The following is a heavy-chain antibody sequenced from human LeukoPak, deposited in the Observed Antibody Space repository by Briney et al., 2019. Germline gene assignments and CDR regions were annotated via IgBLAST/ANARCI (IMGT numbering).Heavy chain of an antibody. D-gene: IGHD6-13*01. CDR2: IYYSGST. CDR1: GGSISSGGYY. CDR3: ARVLYSSSEGRFDA. J-gene: IGHJ5*02. V-gene: IGHV4-31*03. Sequence: SQTLSLTCTVSGGSISSGGYYWSWIRQHPGKGLEWIGYIYYSGSTYYNPSLKSRVTISVDTSKNQFSLKLSSVTAADTAVYYCARVLYSSSEGRFDAWGQGTLVTVSS.